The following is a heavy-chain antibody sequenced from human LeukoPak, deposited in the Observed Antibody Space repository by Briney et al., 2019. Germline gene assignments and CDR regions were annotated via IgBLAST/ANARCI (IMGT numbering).Heavy chain of an antibody. D-gene: IGHD6-13*01. J-gene: IGHJ4*02. CDR1: GYTFTGYY. Sequence: ASVKVSCKASGYTFTGYYMHWVRQAPGQGLEWMGWINPNSGGTNCAQKFQGRVTMTRDTSISTAYMDLSSLRSDDTAVYYCARGGGRYSSSWEIDYWGQGTLVTVSS. CDR2: INPNSGGT. CDR3: ARGGGRYSSSWEIDY. V-gene: IGHV1-2*02.